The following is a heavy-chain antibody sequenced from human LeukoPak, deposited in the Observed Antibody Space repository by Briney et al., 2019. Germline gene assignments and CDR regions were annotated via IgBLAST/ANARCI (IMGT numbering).Heavy chain of an antibody. J-gene: IGHJ4*02. CDR3: AKARLSTGWAYNDY. D-gene: IGHD6-19*01. Sequence: GRSLRLSCAASGFTFSSYGMHWVRQAPGKGLEWVAVIWYDGSNKYYADSVKGRITISRDNSKNTVFLQMNSLRAEDTAVYFCAKARLSTGWAYNDYWGQGTLVTVSS. CDR1: GFTFSSYG. CDR2: IWYDGSNK. V-gene: IGHV3-33*06.